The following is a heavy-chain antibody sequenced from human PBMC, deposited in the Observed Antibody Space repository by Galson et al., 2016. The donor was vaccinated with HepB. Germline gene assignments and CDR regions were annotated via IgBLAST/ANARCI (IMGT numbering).Heavy chain of an antibody. V-gene: IGHV3-30*03. CDR1: GFAFSSFG. CDR3: TTSSTRGYTYGPSAY. CDR2: ISSDIRNK. J-gene: IGHJ4*02. Sequence: SLRLSCAASGFAFSSFGMHWVRQAPGKGLEWVAVISSDIRNKYYAGSVKGRFTISRDNSKNTLYLQMNSLKTEDTAVYYCTTSSTRGYTYGPSAYWGRGTLVAVSS. D-gene: IGHD5-18*01.